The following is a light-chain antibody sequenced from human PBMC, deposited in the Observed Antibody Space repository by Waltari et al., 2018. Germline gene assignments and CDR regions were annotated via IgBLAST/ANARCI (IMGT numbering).Light chain of an antibody. CDR2: EVT. CDR3: SSYGGSNNHVI. CDR1: SGDVGTYNY. J-gene: IGLJ2*01. Sequence: QSALNQPPSASGSPGQSVTISCTGTSGDVGTYNYVSWYQQHPGKAPKLIIYEVTKRPSGVPYRFSASKSANTASLTVSGLQTEDEADYYCSSYGGSNNHVIFGGGTKLTVL. V-gene: IGLV2-8*01.